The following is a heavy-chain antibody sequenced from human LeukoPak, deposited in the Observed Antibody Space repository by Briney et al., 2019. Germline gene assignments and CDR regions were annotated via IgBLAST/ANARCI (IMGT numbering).Heavy chain of an antibody. D-gene: IGHD6-19*01. V-gene: IGHV4-59*01. J-gene: IGHJ4*02. Sequence: SETLFLTCAVFGVSFSSYYWSWIRQPPGKGLEWIGYIYYSGSTNYNPSLKSRVTISVDTSKNQFSLKLSSVTAADTAVYYCARCHSSGWYWHYLPQENFAYYFDYWGQGTLVTVSS. CDR3: ARCHSSGWYWHYLPQENFAYYFDY. CDR1: GVSFSSYY. CDR2: IYYSGST.